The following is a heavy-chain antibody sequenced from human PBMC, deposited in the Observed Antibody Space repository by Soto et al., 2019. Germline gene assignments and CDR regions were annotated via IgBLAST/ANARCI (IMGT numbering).Heavy chain of an antibody. CDR2: IVPNIGTV. CDR1: GGTLTNFINYP. J-gene: IGHJ4*02. D-gene: IGHD2-8*02. CDR3: ARRATGGFLRYFDN. Sequence: QMQLVQSGAEVKKPGSSVKVSCKASGGTLTNFINYPINWVRQAPGQGLEWMGGIVPNIGTVNYAQKFQGRVTITADKSTGTAYMELSRLRSEDTALYYCARRATGGFLRYFDNWGQGTLVTVSS. V-gene: IGHV1-69*06.